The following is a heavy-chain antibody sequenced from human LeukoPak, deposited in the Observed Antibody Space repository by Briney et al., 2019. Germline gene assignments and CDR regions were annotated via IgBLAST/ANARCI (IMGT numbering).Heavy chain of an antibody. CDR2: IYYTGTT. D-gene: IGHD2-15*01. CDR3: ARGGWRLDY. CDR1: GGSISSYY. Sequence: SETLSLTCTVSGGSISSYYGSWILQPPGKGLDLIGYIYYTGTTNYNPSLKSRVTISVDTSKNQFSLKLSSVTAADTAVYYCARGGWRLDYWGQGTLVTVSS. J-gene: IGHJ4*02. V-gene: IGHV4-59*01.